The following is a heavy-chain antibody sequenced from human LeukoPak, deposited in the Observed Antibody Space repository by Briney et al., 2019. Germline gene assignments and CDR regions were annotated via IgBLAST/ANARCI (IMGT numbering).Heavy chain of an antibody. CDR1: GGSISSGSYY. Sequence: SETLSLTCTVSGGSISSGSYYWSWIRQPAGKGLEWIGRIYTSGSTNYNPSLKSRVTISVDTSKNQFSLKLSSVTAADTAVYYCARRREQVSFISRRKDQSFDYWGQGTLVTVSS. CDR2: IYTSGST. CDR3: ARRREQVSFISRRKDQSFDY. J-gene: IGHJ4*02. V-gene: IGHV4-61*02. D-gene: IGHD1-14*01.